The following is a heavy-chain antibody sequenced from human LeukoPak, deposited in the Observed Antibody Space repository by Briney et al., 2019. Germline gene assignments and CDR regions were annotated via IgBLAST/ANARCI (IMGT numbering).Heavy chain of an antibody. D-gene: IGHD3-22*01. CDR3: ARGSRVYDRSGFHTWHDY. V-gene: IGHV4-59*01. CDR1: GASINNYY. CDR2: IYSTGDT. Sequence: PSETLSLTCTVSGASINNYYWSWVRQPPVKGLEWIGYIYSTGDTSYNPSLGSRVSISMDTPKNHFYLEITSVTAADTAVYYCARGSRVYDRSGFHTWHDYWCHGTLVTVSS. J-gene: IGHJ4*03.